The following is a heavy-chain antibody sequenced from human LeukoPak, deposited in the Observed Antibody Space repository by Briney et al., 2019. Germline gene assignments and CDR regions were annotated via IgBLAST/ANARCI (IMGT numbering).Heavy chain of an antibody. CDR3: ARVGYSGSYRRGYFDL. Sequence: SETLSLTSTVSDGSISTYHWSWIRQPPGKRLEWIGYVYDSGSTYYNLSLKSRVTISVDTSKNQFSLKLSSVTAADTAVYYCARVGYSGSYRRGYFDLWGRGTLVTVSS. J-gene: IGHJ2*01. D-gene: IGHD1-26*01. V-gene: IGHV4-59*12. CDR2: VYDSGST. CDR1: DGSISTYH.